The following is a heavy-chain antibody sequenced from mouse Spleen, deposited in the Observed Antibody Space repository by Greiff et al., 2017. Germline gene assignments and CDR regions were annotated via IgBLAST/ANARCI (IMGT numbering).Heavy chain of an antibody. CDR2: IDTSDSYT. CDR1: GYTFTSYW. V-gene: IGHV1-59*01. J-gene: IGHJ4*01. D-gene: IGHD2-3*01. CDR3: SRGWLLYAMDY. Sequence: QVKLQQPGAELVRPGTSVKLSCKASGYTFTSYWMHWVKQTPGKGLEWIGVIDTSDSYTNYKQKFKGKATLTVDTSSSTAYMQLISLTSEDSAVFYCSRGWLLYAMDYWGQGTSVTVSS.